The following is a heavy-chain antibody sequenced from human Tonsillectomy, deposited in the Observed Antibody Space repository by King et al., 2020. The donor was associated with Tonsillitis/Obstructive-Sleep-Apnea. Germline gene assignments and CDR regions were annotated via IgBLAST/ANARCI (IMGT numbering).Heavy chain of an antibody. J-gene: IGHJ6*03. Sequence: VQLVESGGGLVQPGGSLRLSCAASGFTFGGFAMSWVRQAPGKGLEWVSVISASGGSTYYADSVKGRFTISRDNSKNTLYLQMNSLRAADTAVYYCATSAAVPDYYYYMEVWGKGTTVTVSS. D-gene: IGHD6-19*01. V-gene: IGHV3-23*04. CDR2: ISASGGST. CDR1: GFTFGGFA. CDR3: ATSAAVPDYYYYMEV.